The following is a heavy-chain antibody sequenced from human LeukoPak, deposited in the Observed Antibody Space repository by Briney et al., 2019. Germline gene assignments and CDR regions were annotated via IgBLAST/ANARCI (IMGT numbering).Heavy chain of an antibody. CDR3: ARDRLVPSGFDY. V-gene: IGHV4-34*01. CDR1: GGSFSGYY. Sequence: SETLSLTCAVYGGSFSGYYWSWIRQPPGKGLEWIGEINHSGSTNYNPSLKSRVTISIDRSKNQFSLKLNSVTAADTAVYYCARDRLVPSGFDYWGQGTLVTVSS. D-gene: IGHD3-10*01. CDR2: INHSGST. J-gene: IGHJ4*02.